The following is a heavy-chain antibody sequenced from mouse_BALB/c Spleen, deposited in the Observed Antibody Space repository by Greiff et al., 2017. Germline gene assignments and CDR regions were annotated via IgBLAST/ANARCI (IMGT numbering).Heavy chain of an antibody. J-gene: IGHJ2*01. CDR2: IWAGGST. CDR1: GFSLTSYG. V-gene: IGHV2-9*02. D-gene: IGHD4-1*01. CDR3: ARANWDVKGYYFDY. Sequence: VKLMESGPGLVAPSQSLSITCTVSGFSLTSYGVHWVRQPPGKGLEWLGVIWAGGSTNYNSALMSRLSISKDNSKSQVFLKMNSLQTDDTAMYYCARANWDVKGYYFDYWGQGTTLTVSS.